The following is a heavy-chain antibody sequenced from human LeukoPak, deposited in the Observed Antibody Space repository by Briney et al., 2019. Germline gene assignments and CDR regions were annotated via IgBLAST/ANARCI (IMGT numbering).Heavy chain of an antibody. CDR1: GGTFSSYA. D-gene: IGHD2-2*01. J-gene: IGHJ6*02. Sequence: SVKVSCKASGGTFSSYAISWVRQAPGQGLEWMGRIIPILGIANYAQKFQGRVTITADKSTSTAYMELRSLRSDDTAVYYCARRDACSSTSCYRDYYYYYGMDVWGQGTTVTVSS. V-gene: IGHV1-69*04. CDR2: IIPILGIA. CDR3: ARRDACSSTSCYRDYYYYYGMDV.